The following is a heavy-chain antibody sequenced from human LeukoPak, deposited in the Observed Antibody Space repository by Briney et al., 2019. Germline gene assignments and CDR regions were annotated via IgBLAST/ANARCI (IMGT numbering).Heavy chain of an antibody. J-gene: IGHJ5*02. V-gene: IGHV4-38-2*02. Sequence: SQTLSLTCTVSGYSISSGYYWGWIRQPPGKGLEWIGSIYHSGSTYYNPSLKSRVTISVDTSKNQFSLKLSSVTAADTAVYYCARADGIAVAGTRFDPWGQGTLVTVSS. CDR3: ARADGIAVAGTRFDP. CDR2: IYHSGST. D-gene: IGHD6-19*01. CDR1: GYSISSGYY.